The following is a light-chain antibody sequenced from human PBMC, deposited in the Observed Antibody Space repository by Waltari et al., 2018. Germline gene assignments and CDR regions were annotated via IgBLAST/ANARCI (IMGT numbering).Light chain of an antibody. V-gene: IGLV1-51*02. J-gene: IGLJ7*01. CDR2: EDS. CDR3: GTWDSSLSGAV. Sequence: QSVLTQPPSVSAAPGQRVTISCSGGSPTIGNNYVSCYRQVPGTAPKPLIYEDSERPSGIPGRFSGSKSGTSATLDITGLQAVDEADYYCGTWDSSLSGAVFGGGTHLTVL. CDR1: SPTIGNNY.